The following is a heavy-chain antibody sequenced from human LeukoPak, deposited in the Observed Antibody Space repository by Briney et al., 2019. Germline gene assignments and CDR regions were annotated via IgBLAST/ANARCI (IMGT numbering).Heavy chain of an antibody. CDR2: IYSGGTT. V-gene: IGHV3-53*04. CDR3: ASSSDKIFGY. CDR1: GFTVSSNY. Sequence: GGSLRLSCAASGFTVSSNYMSWVRQAPGKGLEWVSVIYSGGTTYYADSVKGRFTISRHNSKNTLYLQMNSLRAEDTVVYYCASSSDKIFGYWGQGTLVTVSS. J-gene: IGHJ4*02. D-gene: IGHD3-22*01.